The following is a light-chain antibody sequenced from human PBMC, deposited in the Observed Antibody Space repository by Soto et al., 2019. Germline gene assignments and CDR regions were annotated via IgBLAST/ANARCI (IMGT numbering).Light chain of an antibody. Sequence: EIVMTQSPATLSVSPGERATLSCRASQSVSNKLAWYQQKPGQAPRLLIYGASTGATGTPSRFTGRGSGTEFSLTISSLQSDDSAVYYCQQYNYGGTFGQGTKVEI. CDR3: QQYNYGGT. V-gene: IGKV3-15*01. J-gene: IGKJ1*01. CDR2: GAS. CDR1: QSVSNK.